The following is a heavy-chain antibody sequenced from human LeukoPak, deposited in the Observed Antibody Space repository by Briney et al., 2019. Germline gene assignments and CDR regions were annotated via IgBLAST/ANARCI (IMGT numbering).Heavy chain of an antibody. CDR1: GFIFDDYV. CDR3: ARSRHSYDSTGFPHY. Sequence: GGSLRLSCAASGFIFDDYVMSWVRQAPGKWLEWVSGINWSGGSRGYADSVKGRLTISRDNAKNSLYLQMNSLRAEDTALYYCARSRHSYDSTGFPHYWGQGTLVTVSS. CDR2: INWSGGSR. V-gene: IGHV3-20*04. J-gene: IGHJ4*02. D-gene: IGHD3-22*01.